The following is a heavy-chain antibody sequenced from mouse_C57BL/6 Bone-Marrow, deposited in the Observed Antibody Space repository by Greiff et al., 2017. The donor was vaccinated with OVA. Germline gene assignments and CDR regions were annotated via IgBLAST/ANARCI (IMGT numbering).Heavy chain of an antibody. V-gene: IGHV1-75*01. J-gene: IGHJ4*01. CDR3: ARGRITTVVSYYAMDY. D-gene: IGHD1-1*01. Sequence: VKLQESGPELVKPGASVKISCKASGYTFTDYYINWVKQRPGQGLEWIGWIFPGSGSTYYNEKFKGKATLTVDKSSSTAYMLLSSLTSEDSAVYFCARGRITTVVSYYAMDYWGQGTSVTVSS. CDR2: IFPGSGST. CDR1: GYTFTDYY.